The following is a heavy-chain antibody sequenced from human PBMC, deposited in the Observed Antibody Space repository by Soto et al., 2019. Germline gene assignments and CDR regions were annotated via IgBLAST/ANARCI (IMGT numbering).Heavy chain of an antibody. CDR3: AKDLEGGRSSNHYFGLDV. J-gene: IGHJ6*02. D-gene: IGHD4-4*01. Sequence: WGALLVSCAASVFTFSIYAMGWVRQAPGKGLEWVSGISNSGGKTYYADSVRGRFTISRDNSKNTLYLQMNSLRVEDTAVFYCAKDLEGGRSSNHYFGLDVWGRGTTVTVSS. CDR1: VFTFSIYA. CDR2: ISNSGGKT. V-gene: IGHV3-23*01.